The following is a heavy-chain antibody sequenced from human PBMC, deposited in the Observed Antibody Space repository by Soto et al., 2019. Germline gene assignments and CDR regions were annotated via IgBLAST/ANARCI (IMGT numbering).Heavy chain of an antibody. CDR1: GFIFGRYS. J-gene: IGHJ3*02. CDR2: IDASGTAI. D-gene: IGHD6-19*01. V-gene: IGHV3-48*02. Sequence: EQLVESGGGFVQPGGSLRLSCAAFGFIFGRYSLSWVRQAPGKGLEWISYIDASGTAIYYSDSVKRRFTISRDHAKHSLSLQMDGLRDEDTAVYYCVRDRLWEQWLGPHEASEIWRRGIMVTISS. CDR3: VRDRLWEQWLGPHEASEI.